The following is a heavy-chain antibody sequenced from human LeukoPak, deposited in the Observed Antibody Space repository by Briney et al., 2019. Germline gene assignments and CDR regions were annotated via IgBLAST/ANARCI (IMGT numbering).Heavy chain of an antibody. CDR2: ISWNSGSI. CDR1: GFTFDDYA. CDR3: ARETYYYGSGSFDY. Sequence: PGGSLRLSCAASGFTFDDYAMHWVRQAPGKGLEWVSGISWNSGSIGYADSVKGRFTISRDNAKNSLYLQMNSLRAEDTAVYYCARETYYYGSGSFDYWGQGTLVTVSS. J-gene: IGHJ4*02. D-gene: IGHD3-10*01. V-gene: IGHV3-9*01.